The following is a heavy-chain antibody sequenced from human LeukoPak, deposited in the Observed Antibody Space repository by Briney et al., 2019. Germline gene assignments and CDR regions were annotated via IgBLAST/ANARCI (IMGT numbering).Heavy chain of an antibody. CDR1: GFTFNNYA. V-gene: IGHV3-23*01. Sequence: GGSLRLSCAASGFTFNNYAMNWVRQAPGKGLEWVSAISGSGGSTYYADSAKGRFTISRDNSKNTLYLQMNTLRVEDTAVYYCTRDLMDYDVSTGLHHYYMDVWGQGTTVTVSS. CDR2: ISGSGGST. CDR3: TRDLMDYDVSTGLHHYYMDV. J-gene: IGHJ6*02. D-gene: IGHD3-9*01.